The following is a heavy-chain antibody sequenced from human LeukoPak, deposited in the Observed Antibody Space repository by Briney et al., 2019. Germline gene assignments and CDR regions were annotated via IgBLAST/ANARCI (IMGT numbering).Heavy chain of an antibody. V-gene: IGHV4-4*02. CDR2: IYHSGNT. CDR1: GGSISNNNW. D-gene: IGHD6-13*01. CDR3: ARVIDVAAAGYFDS. J-gene: IGHJ4*02. Sequence: SGTLSLTCAVSGGSISNNNWWSWVRQPPGKGLEWIGEIYHSGNTNYNPSLKSRVTISVDKSKNQFSLKLSSVTAADTAVYYCARVIDVAAAGYFDSWGQGTQVTVSS.